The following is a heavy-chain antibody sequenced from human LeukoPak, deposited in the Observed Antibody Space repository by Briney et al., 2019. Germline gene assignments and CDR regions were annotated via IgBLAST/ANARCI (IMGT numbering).Heavy chain of an antibody. CDR3: AKSGYDFGGWFDP. Sequence: PGGSLRLSCAASGFTFSSYGMHWVRQAPGKGLEGVAFIRYDGSNKYYADSVKGRFTISREKSKNTLYLQMNSLRAEDTAVYYGAKSGYDFGGWFDPWGQGTLVTVSS. CDR1: GFTFSSYG. D-gene: IGHD5-12*01. J-gene: IGHJ5*02. CDR2: IRYDGSNK. V-gene: IGHV3-30*02.